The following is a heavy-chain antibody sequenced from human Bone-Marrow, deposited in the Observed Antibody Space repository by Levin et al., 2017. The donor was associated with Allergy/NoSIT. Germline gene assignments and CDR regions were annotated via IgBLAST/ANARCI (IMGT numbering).Heavy chain of an antibody. D-gene: IGHD6-19*01. Sequence: GGSLRLSCAASGFTLSRYAMSWVRQAPGKGLEWVSSISGSDGSTYYADSVKGRFTISRDDSKKMVHLQMNSLRAEDTGRYYCAKSESSAWTGNWFDPWGQGALVTVSS. CDR1: GFTLSRYA. J-gene: IGHJ5*02. V-gene: IGHV3-23*01. CDR2: ISGSDGST. CDR3: AKSESSAWTGNWFDP.